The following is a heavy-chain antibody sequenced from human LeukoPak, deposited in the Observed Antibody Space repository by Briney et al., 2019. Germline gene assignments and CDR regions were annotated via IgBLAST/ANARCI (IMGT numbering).Heavy chain of an antibody. Sequence: GGSLRLFCAASGFTFSSYEMNWVRQAPGKGLEWVSYISSSGSTIYYADSVKGRFTISRDNAKNSLYLQMNSLRAEDTAVYYCARTEYGDYSLPSGYWGQGTLVTVSS. CDR2: ISSSGSTI. D-gene: IGHD4-17*01. CDR1: GFTFSSYE. CDR3: ARTEYGDYSLPSGY. J-gene: IGHJ4*02. V-gene: IGHV3-48*03.